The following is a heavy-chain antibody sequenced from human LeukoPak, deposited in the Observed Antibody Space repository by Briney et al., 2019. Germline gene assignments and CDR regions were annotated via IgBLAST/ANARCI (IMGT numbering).Heavy chain of an antibody. CDR1: GGSISSYY. Sequence: KPSETLSLTCTVSGGSISSYYWSWIRQPAGKGLEWIGRIYTSGSTNYNPSLKSRVTMSVDTSKNQFSLNLTSVNAADTAVYYCAREAAYYYDSSGYHPFDPWGQGTLVTVSS. J-gene: IGHJ5*02. V-gene: IGHV4-4*07. D-gene: IGHD3-22*01. CDR3: AREAAYYYDSSGYHPFDP. CDR2: IYTSGST.